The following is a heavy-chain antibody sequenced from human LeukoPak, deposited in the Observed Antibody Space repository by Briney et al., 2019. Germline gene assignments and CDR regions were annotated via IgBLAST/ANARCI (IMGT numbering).Heavy chain of an antibody. J-gene: IGHJ4*02. V-gene: IGHV4-39*07. CDR3: ARDGGRYGIDS. D-gene: IGHD3-16*01. CDR2: IYYSGST. Sequence: SETLSLTCTVSGGSISSSSYYWGWIRQPPGKGLEWIGSIYYSGSTYYNPSLKSRVTISVDTSKNQFSLKLSSVTAADTAVYYCARDGGRYGIDSWGQGTLVTVSS. CDR1: GGSISSSSYY.